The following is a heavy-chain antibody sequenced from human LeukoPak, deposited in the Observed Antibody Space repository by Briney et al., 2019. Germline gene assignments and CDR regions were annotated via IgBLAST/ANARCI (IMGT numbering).Heavy chain of an antibody. D-gene: IGHD4-23*01. CDR2: IGTAGDT. CDR3: ARGPGGPYYYYYYMDV. Sequence: GGSLRLSCAASGFTFSSYDIHWVRQATGKGLEWVSAIGTAGDTYYPGSVKGRFTISRENAKNSLYLQMNSLRAGDTAVYYCARGPGGPYYYYYYMDVRGKGTTVTVSS. V-gene: IGHV3-13*01. CDR1: GFTFSSYD. J-gene: IGHJ6*03.